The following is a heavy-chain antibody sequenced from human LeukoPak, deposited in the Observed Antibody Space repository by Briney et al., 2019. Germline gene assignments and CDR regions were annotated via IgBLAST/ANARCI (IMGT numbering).Heavy chain of an antibody. V-gene: IGHV3-23*01. D-gene: IGHD2-2*01. CDR1: GITFSSYS. J-gene: IGHJ4*02. CDR3: ARDPTELQLLSYYFDY. CDR2: ISFSGTTT. Sequence: GGSLRLSCATSGITFSSYSMSWVRQAPGKGLEWVSSISFSGTTTYYADSVKGRFTVSRDNSKNTLYLQMDGLRAEDTAVYYCARDPTELQLLSYYFDYWGQGTLVAVSS.